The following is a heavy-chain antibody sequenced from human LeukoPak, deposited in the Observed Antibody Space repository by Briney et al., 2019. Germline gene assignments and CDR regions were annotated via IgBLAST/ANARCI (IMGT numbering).Heavy chain of an antibody. CDR2: IYYSGST. V-gene: IGHV4-39*07. Sequence: PSETLSLTCTVSGGSISSYYWGWIRQPPGKGLEWIGSIYYSGSTYYNPSLKSRVTISVDTSKNQFSLKLSSVTAADTAVYYCARARLMDSAFDYWGQGTLVTVSS. CDR3: ARARLMDSAFDY. CDR1: GGSISSYY. D-gene: IGHD2-8*01. J-gene: IGHJ4*02.